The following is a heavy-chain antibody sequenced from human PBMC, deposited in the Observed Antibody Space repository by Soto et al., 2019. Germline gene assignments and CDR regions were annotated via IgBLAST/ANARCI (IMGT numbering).Heavy chain of an antibody. CDR3: ASGTRTNDYVWGSYRYGFDY. D-gene: IGHD3-16*02. CDR2: IYYSGST. J-gene: IGHJ4*02. CDR1: GGSISSGGYY. V-gene: IGHV4-31*03. Sequence: SETLSLTCTVSGGSISSGGYYWSWIRQHPGKGLEWIGYIYYSGSTYYNPSLKSRVTISVDTSKNQFSLKLSSVTAADTAVYYCASGTRTNDYVWGSYRYGFDYWGQGTLVTVSS.